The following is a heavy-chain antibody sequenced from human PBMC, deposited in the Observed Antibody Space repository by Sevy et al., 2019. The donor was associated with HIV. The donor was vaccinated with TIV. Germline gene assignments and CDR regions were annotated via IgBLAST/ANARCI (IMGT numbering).Heavy chain of an antibody. J-gene: IGHJ4*02. V-gene: IGHV3-30*04. CDR1: GFRLNTYA. Sequence: GGSLRLSCSASGFRLNTYAMLWVRQAPGKGLEWVSVISSTGNFESYAASVKGRFTISKDNSKNTVSLQMNSLRPEDTAMYYCARDAGYTTKFHPLHWGQGTLVTVSS. D-gene: IGHD5-12*01. CDR3: ARDAGYTTKFHPLH. CDR2: ISSTGNFE.